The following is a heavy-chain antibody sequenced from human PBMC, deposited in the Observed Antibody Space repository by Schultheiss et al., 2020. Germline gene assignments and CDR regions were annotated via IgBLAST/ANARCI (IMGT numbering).Heavy chain of an antibody. CDR2: ISYDGSNK. Sequence: GESLKISCAASGFTFSSYGMHWVRQAPGKGLEWVAVISYDGSNKYYADSVKGRFTISRDNSKNTLYLQMNSLRAEDTAVYYCAKDLGGSSDVWGQGTTVTVSS. D-gene: IGHD6-6*01. V-gene: IGHV3-30*18. J-gene: IGHJ6*02. CDR1: GFTFSSYG. CDR3: AKDLGGSSDV.